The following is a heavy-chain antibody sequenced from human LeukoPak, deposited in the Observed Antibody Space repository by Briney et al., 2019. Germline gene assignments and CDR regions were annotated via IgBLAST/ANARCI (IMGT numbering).Heavy chain of an antibody. V-gene: IGHV3-23*01. CDR3: AKDGSYSDFDY. CDR2: LGISGDYA. CDR1: GFTLSSYA. D-gene: IGHD1-26*01. J-gene: IGHJ4*02. Sequence: GGSLRLSCVASGFTLSSYAVSWVRQAPGKGLQWVSSLGISGDYAWYADSVKGRFTISRDISKNRLHLQMNSLRPEDTAVYYCAKDGSYSDFDYWGQGTLVTVSS.